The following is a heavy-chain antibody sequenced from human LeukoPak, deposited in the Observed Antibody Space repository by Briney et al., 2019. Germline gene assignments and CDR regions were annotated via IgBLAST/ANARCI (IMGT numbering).Heavy chain of an antibody. V-gene: IGHV3-7*01. J-gene: IGHJ4*02. Sequence: GGSLRLSCAASGFTFSNYWMSWVRQAPGKGLEWVANINQDGSEKYYVDSVKGRFTISRDNAKNSLYLQMNSLRAEDTAVYYCARGSGWYMYWGQGTLVTVSS. CDR1: GFTFSNYW. D-gene: IGHD6-19*01. CDR2: INQDGSEK. CDR3: ARGSGWYMY.